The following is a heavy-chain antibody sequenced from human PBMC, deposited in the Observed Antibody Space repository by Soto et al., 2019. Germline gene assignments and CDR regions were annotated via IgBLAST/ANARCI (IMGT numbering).Heavy chain of an antibody. J-gene: IGHJ6*02. CDR1: GFTFSSYA. Sequence: GGSLRLSCAASGFTFSSYAMSWVRQAPGKGLEWVSAISGSGGSTYYADSVKGRFTISRDNSKNTLYLQMNSLRAEDTAVYYCAKDRTPRAAAGPDYYYGMDVWGQGTTVTVSS. CDR2: ISGSGGST. CDR3: AKDRTPRAAAGPDYYYGMDV. D-gene: IGHD6-13*01. V-gene: IGHV3-23*01.